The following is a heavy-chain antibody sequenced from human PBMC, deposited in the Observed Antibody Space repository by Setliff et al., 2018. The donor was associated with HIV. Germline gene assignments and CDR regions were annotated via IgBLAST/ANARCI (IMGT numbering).Heavy chain of an antibody. CDR2: IYYSGST. J-gene: IGHJ4*02. CDR3: ASTGGYSYGFFDS. V-gene: IGHV4-59*11. D-gene: IGHD5-18*01. Sequence: ASETLSLTCTVSGGSIFSHYWSWIRQPPGKGLEWIGYIYYSGSTNYNPSLKSRVTISVDTSKNQFSLKLSSVTAADTAVYYCASTGGYSYGFFDSWGQGALVTVS. CDR1: GGSIFSHY.